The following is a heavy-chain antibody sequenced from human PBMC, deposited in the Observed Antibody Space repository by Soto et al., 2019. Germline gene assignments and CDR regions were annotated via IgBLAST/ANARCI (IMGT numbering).Heavy chain of an antibody. CDR2: IYTSGST. J-gene: IGHJ4*02. CDR3: ARGWGYYYDSSGYYYVSRSLDALDY. D-gene: IGHD3-22*01. Sequence: PSETLSLTCTVSGGSISSYYWSWIRQPAGKGLEWIGRIYTSGSTNYNPSLKSRVTMSVDTSKNQFSLKLSSVTAADTAVYYCARGWGYYYDSSGYYYVSRSLDALDYWGQGTLVTAPQ. CDR1: GGSISSYY. V-gene: IGHV4-4*07.